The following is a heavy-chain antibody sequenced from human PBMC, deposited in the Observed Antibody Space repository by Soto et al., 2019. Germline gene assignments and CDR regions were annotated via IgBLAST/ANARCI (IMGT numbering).Heavy chain of an antibody. V-gene: IGHV3-23*02. CDR2: IGGSGAST. D-gene: IGHD4-17*01. Sequence: WGSMRLSCAASGFTFSSHAMSWGRQAPGRGVVWVSAIGGSGASTYYEDSLKGQFTTSRDNSKNTIYLQMNSLRAADTAVYYCAISVTTLYYFDYWGQGTLVTVSS. CDR3: AISVTTLYYFDY. J-gene: IGHJ4*02. CDR1: GFTFSSHA.